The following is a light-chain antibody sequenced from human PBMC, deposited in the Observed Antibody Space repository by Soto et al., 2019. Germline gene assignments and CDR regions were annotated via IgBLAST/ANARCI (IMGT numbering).Light chain of an antibody. CDR3: QQYRSFPRT. CDR1: QSISDT. J-gene: IGKJ1*01. CDR2: GAS. Sequence: EIVMTQSPATPSVSPGGRAPPSCRASQSISDTVAWYQQKPGLAPRLLIYGASSRATGIPDRFGGRGSGTDFTLTISRLEPDDFAVYYCQQYRSFPRTFGQGTKVDIK. V-gene: IGKV3-20*01.